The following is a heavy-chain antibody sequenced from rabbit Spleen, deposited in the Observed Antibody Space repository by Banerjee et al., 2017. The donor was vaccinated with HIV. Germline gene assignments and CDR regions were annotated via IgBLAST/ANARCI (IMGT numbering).Heavy chain of an antibody. CDR3: ARDLVGVIGWNFYL. V-gene: IGHV1S40*01. CDR1: GFSPSYVYW. CDR2: SFAGSTGTT. J-gene: IGHJ4*01. Sequence: QSLEESGGDLVKPGASLTLTCTASGFSPSYVYWIYWVRQAPGKGLEWIGTSFAGSTGTTDYASWAKGRFTISKTSSTTVTLQMTSLTAADTATYFCARDLVGVIGWNFYLWGPGTLVTVS. D-gene: IGHD1-1*01.